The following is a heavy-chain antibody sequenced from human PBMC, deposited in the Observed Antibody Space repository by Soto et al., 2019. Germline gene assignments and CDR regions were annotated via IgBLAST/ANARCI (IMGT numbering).Heavy chain of an antibody. V-gene: IGHV1-18*01. Sequence: QVQLVQSGGEVKKPGASVKVSCKASGYTFTSYGISWVRQAPGQGLEWMGRISAYNGNTNYAQKLQGRVTMTTDTSTSTAYRELRSLRSDDTAVYYCASVVGALGHWFDPWGQGTLVTVSS. J-gene: IGHJ5*02. CDR1: GYTFTSYG. CDR3: ASVVGALGHWFDP. CDR2: ISAYNGNT. D-gene: IGHD2-15*01.